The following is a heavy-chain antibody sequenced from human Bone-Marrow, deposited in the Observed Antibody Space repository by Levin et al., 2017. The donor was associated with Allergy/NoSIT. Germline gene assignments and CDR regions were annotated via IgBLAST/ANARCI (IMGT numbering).Heavy chain of an antibody. J-gene: IGHJ4*02. Sequence: GGSLRLSCAASGFTFSSYGMHWVRQAPGKGLEWVAVIWYDGSNKYYADSVKGRFTISRDNSKNTLYLQMNSLRAEDTAVYYCARVGADYGDYLSLGYWGQGTLVTVSS. CDR1: GFTFSSYG. CDR3: ARVGADYGDYLSLGY. D-gene: IGHD4-17*01. V-gene: IGHV3-33*01. CDR2: IWYDGSNK.